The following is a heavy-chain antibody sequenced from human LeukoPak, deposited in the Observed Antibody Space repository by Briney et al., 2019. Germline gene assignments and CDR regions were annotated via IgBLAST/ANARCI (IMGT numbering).Heavy chain of an antibody. V-gene: IGHV4-30-4*01. J-gene: IGHJ4*02. CDR1: GGSISSGDYY. D-gene: IGHD5-24*01. CDR3: ARAGEMATIHPIDY. CDR2: IYYSGST. Sequence: SQTLSLTCTVSGGSISSGDYYWSWIRQPPGKGLEWIGYIYYSGSTYYNPSLKSRVTIYVDTSKNQFSLKLSSVTAADTAVYYCARAGEMATIHPIDYWGQGTLVTVSS.